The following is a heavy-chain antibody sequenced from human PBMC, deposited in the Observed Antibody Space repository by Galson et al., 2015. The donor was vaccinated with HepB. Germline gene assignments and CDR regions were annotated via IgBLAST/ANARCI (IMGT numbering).Heavy chain of an antibody. CDR2: ISGSGGST. J-gene: IGHJ4*02. D-gene: IGHD5-12*01. V-gene: IGHV3-23*01. CDR1: GFTFSSYA. Sequence: SLRLSCAASGFTFSSYAMIWVRQAPGKGLQWVSVISGSGGSTSHADSVKGRFTISRDNSKNSLYLQMNSLRAEDTALYYCAKDSGSGRFFDYWGQGALVTVSS. CDR3: AKDSGSGRFFDY.